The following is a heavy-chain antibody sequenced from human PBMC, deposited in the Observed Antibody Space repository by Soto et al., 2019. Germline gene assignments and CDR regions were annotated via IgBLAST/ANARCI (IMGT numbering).Heavy chain of an antibody. CDR1: GFTFRNYS. J-gene: IGHJ4*02. CDR2: ISSSGTTI. Sequence: EVQLVESGGGLVQPGGSLRLSCASSGFTFRNYSVNWVRQAPGKGLEWVSYISSSGTTIYYADSVKGRFTISRDNAKNSLYMQRNSLRAEDTAVYYCAGVEEDYWGQGPLVTVSS. CDR3: AGVEEDY. V-gene: IGHV3-48*01.